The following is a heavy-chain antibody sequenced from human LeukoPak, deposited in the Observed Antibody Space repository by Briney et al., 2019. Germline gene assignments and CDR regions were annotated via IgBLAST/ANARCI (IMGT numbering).Heavy chain of an antibody. Sequence: GGSLRLSCAASGFSFSTHKMNWVRQAPGKGLEWVAVISYDGTKIYYADSAKGRFTISRDNSKNMVYLQMNSLRAEDTALYYCARGSGKLPGISYFDNWGQGTLVTVSS. J-gene: IGHJ1*01. CDR3: ARGSGKLPGISYFDN. V-gene: IGHV3-30-3*01. D-gene: IGHD1-14*01. CDR2: ISYDGTKI. CDR1: GFSFSTHK.